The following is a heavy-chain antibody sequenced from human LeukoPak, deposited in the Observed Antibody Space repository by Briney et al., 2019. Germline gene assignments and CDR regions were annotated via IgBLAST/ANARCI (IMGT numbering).Heavy chain of an antibody. V-gene: IGHV3-33*01. CDR3: AREGEAAAANYFDY. CDR2: IWYDGSNK. J-gene: IGHJ4*02. Sequence: PGRSLRLSCAASGFTFSSYGMHWVRQAPGKGLEWVAVIWYDGSNKYYAESVKGRFTISRDNSKNTLYLQMNSLRAEDTAVYYCAREGEAAAANYFDYWGQGTLVTVSS. D-gene: IGHD6-25*01. CDR1: GFTFSSYG.